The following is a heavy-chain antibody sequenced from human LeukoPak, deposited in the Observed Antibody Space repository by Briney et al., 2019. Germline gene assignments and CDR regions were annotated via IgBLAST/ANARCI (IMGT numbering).Heavy chain of an antibody. CDR3: ASQRQYYYGSGSPNWFDP. CDR1: GGSISSYY. CDR2: MYYSGST. D-gene: IGHD3-10*01. V-gene: IGHV4-59*08. J-gene: IGHJ5*02. Sequence: PSETLSLTCTVSGGSISSYYWSWIRQPPGKGLEWIGYMYYSGSTNYNPSLKSRVTISIDMSKNQFSLKLSSVTAADTAVYYCASQRQYYYGSGSPNWFDPWGQGTLVTVSS.